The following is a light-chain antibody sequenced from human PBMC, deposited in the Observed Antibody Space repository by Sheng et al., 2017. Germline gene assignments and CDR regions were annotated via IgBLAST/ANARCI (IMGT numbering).Light chain of an antibody. V-gene: IGKV3-15*01. CDR2: GAS. J-gene: IGKJ3*01. Sequence: EIVMTQSPATLSVSPGERATLSCRASQSVSSNLAWYQQKPGQAPRLLIYGASTRATGIPARFXGSGSGTEFTLTISSLQSEDFAVYYCQQYNNWPPFTFGPGTKVDIK. CDR1: QSVSSN. CDR3: QQYNNWPPFT.